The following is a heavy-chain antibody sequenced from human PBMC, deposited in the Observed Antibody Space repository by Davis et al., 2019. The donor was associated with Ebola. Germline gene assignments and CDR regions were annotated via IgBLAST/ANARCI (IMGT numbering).Heavy chain of an antibody. D-gene: IGHD1-26*01. CDR3: ATLPCYY. V-gene: IGHV3-74*01. J-gene: IGHJ4*02. Sequence: GESLKISCAASGFTFSSYWMYWVRQTPGKGLVWVSHIKTDGSSTNYADSVRGRFTVSRDNAKNTLYLQMNSLRAEDTAVYYCATLPCYYWGQGTLVTVSS. CDR2: IKTDGSST. CDR1: GFTFSSYW.